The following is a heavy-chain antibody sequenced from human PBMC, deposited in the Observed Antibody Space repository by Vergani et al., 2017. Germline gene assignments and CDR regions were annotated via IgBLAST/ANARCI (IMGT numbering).Heavy chain of an antibody. J-gene: IGHJ4*02. CDR2: IYPGDSDT. D-gene: IGHD1-26*01. V-gene: IGHV5-51*03. Sequence: EVQLVQSGAEVKKPGESLKISCKGSGYSFTSYWIGWVRQMPGKGLEWMGIIYPGDSDTRYSPSFQGQVTISADKSISTASLQWSSLKASDTAMYYCARSGESQVGATILIDYWGQGTLVTVSS. CDR3: ARSGESQVGATILIDY. CDR1: GYSFTSYW.